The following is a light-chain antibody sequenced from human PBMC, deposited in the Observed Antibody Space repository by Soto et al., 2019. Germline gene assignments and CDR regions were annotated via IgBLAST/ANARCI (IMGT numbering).Light chain of an antibody. Sequence: QSALTQPASVSGSPGQSITISCSGTSSDVGGHNYVSWYQQHPGKAPKLMIYEVSNRPSGVSNRFSGSKSGNTASLTISGLQAEDEADYYCSSYTSSSSSLVFGTGTKLT. CDR3: SSYTSSSSSLV. J-gene: IGLJ1*01. CDR1: SSDVGGHNY. V-gene: IGLV2-14*01. CDR2: EVS.